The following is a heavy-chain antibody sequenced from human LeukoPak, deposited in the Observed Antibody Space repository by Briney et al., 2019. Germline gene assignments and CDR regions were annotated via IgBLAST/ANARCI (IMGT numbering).Heavy chain of an antibody. CDR1: GFSLSNYA. Sequence: GGFLRLSCVVSGFSLSNYAMTWVRQAPGKGLEWVSYINERGTNTAYADSVKGRFTISRDTSLNTLYLQMNNLRAEDTAVYFCAKRGVVIRGLLVIGYHQEAYHYDFWGQGVMVTVSS. J-gene: IGHJ4*02. CDR3: AKRGVVIRGLLVIGYHQEAYHYDF. V-gene: IGHV3-23*01. D-gene: IGHD3-10*01. CDR2: INERGTNT.